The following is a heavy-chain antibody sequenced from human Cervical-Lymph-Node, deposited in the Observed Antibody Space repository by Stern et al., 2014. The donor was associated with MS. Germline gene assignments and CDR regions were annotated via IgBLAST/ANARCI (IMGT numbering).Heavy chain of an antibody. Sequence: EVQLVESGGGLVKPGGSLRLSCAASGFTFSNSAMNWVRQAPGKGLECVSSIPSSGRYIFYADSVKARFTISRDNANNSLYLQMNSLRAEDTAVYYCARGGGSLSIWGQGNLVTVSS. CDR2: IPSSGRYI. D-gene: IGHD1-26*01. CDR3: ARGGGSLSI. J-gene: IGHJ4*02. V-gene: IGHV3-21*01. CDR1: GFTFSNSA.